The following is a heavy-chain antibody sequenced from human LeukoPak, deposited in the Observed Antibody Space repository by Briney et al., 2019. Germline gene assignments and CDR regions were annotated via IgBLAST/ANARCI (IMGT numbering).Heavy chain of an antibody. CDR1: GFTFSSYW. Sequence: GGSLRLSCAASGFTFSSYWMSWVRQSPGKGLEWVANIKPDGSEKYFMDSVKGRFTISRDNANNALYLEMNSLRAEDTAEYFCARERMYSGSGSTYPYYDYWGQGTLVTVSS. CDR3: ARERMYSGSGSTYPYYDY. CDR2: IKPDGSEK. D-gene: IGHD3-10*01. J-gene: IGHJ4*02. V-gene: IGHV3-7*01.